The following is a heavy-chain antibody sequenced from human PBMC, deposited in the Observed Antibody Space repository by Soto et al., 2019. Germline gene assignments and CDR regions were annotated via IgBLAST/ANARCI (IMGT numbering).Heavy chain of an antibody. Sequence: PGGSLRLSCAASGFTFSSYAMHWVRQAPGKGLEWVAVISYDGSNKYYADSVKGRFTISRDNSKNTLYLQMNSLRAEDTAVYYCARVPFYYYYGMDVWGQGTTVT. V-gene: IGHV3-30-3*01. CDR2: ISYDGSNK. CDR1: GFTFSSYA. J-gene: IGHJ6*02. CDR3: ARVPFYYYYGMDV.